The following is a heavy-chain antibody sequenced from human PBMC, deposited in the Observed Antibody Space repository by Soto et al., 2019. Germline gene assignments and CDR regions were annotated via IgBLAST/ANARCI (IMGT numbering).Heavy chain of an antibody. CDR2: IYYSGST. J-gene: IGHJ4*02. CDR3: ARHGNWTYGVDY. D-gene: IGHD1-7*01. Sequence: SETLSLTCTVSGGSISSGGYYWSWIRQHPGKGLEWIGYIYYSGSTYYNPSIKSRVTISVDTSKNQFSLKLSSVTAADTAVYYCARHGNWTYGVDYWGQGTLVTVSS. V-gene: IGHV4-31*03. CDR1: GGSISSGGYY.